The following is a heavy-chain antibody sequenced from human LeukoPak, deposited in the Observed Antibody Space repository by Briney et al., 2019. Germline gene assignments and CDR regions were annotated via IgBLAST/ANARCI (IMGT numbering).Heavy chain of an antibody. D-gene: IGHD5-12*01. CDR3: ARDDIVATISQVPYGMDV. CDR2: ISSSGSTI. V-gene: IGHV3-48*03. J-gene: IGHJ6*04. CDR1: GFTFSSYE. Sequence: GGSLRLSCAASGFTFSSYEMNWVRQAPGKGLEWVSYISSSGSTIYYADSVKGRFTISRDNANNSLYLQMNSLRAEDTAVYYCARDDIVATISQVPYGMDVWGKGTTVTVSS.